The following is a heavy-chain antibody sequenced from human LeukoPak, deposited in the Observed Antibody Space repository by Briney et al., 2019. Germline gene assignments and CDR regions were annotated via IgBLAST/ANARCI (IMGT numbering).Heavy chain of an antibody. CDR1: GYSISSGYY. D-gene: IGHD6-13*01. Sequence: SETLSLTCTVSGYSISSGYYRGWIRQPPGKGLEWIGSIYHSGSTYYNPSLKSRVTISVDTSKNQFSLKLSSVTAADTAVYYCARPQYSSSWYRKLDAFDIWGQGTMVTVSS. V-gene: IGHV4-38-2*02. J-gene: IGHJ3*02. CDR2: IYHSGST. CDR3: ARPQYSSSWYRKLDAFDI.